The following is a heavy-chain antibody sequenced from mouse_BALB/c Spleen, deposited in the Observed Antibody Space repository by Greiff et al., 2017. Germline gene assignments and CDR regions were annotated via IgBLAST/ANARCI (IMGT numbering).Heavy chain of an antibody. CDR2: ISSGSSTI. CDR1: GFTFSSFG. Sequence: EVKLMESGGGLVQPGGSRKLSCAASGFTFSSFGMHWVRQAPEKGLEWVAYISSGSSTIYYAETVKGRFTIARDNPKNTLFLQMTSLRSEDTAMYYWARGGGFAYWGQGTLVTVSA. J-gene: IGHJ3*01. CDR3: ARGGGFAY. V-gene: IGHV5-17*02.